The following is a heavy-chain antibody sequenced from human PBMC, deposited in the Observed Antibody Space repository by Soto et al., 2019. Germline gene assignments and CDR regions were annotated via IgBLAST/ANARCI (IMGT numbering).Heavy chain of an antibody. V-gene: IGHV3-48*01. Sequence: GGPLRLSCAASGFTFSSYSINWVRQAPGKGLEWVSYISSSSRTSYADSVKGRFTISRDNAQNTLYLQMNSLRAEDTAVYYCAGDVQFQSFDYWGQGTLVTVSS. J-gene: IGHJ4*02. CDR3: AGDVQFQSFDY. D-gene: IGHD4-4*01. CDR1: GFTFSSYS. CDR2: ISSSSRT.